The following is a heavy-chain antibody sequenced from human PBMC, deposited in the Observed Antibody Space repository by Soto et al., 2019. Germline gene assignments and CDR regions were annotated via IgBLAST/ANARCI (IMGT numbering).Heavy chain of an antibody. CDR3: ARDLVYCSGGRCYSDPDYYYYGMDV. J-gene: IGHJ6*02. V-gene: IGHV3-7*03. CDR2: IKQDGSEK. Sequence: GGTLRLSCAASGFTFSSYWMSWVRQAPGKGLEWVANIKQDGSEKYYVDSVKGRFTISRDNAKNSLYLQMNSLRAEDTAVYYCARDLVYCSGGRCYSDPDYYYYGMDVWGQGTTVTVYS. CDR1: GFTFSSYW. D-gene: IGHD2-15*01.